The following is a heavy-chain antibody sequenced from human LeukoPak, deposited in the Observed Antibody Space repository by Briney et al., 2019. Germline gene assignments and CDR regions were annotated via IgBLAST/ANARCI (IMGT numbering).Heavy chain of an antibody. CDR1: GGSICSYY. V-gene: IGHV4-59*01. D-gene: IGHD6-19*01. CDR2: IYYSGST. Sequence: SETLSLTCTVSGGSICSYYWSWIRKPPGKGVEWIGYIYYSGSTNYNPSLKSRVTISVDTSKNQFSLKLSSVTAADTAVYYCARNRGWTTAYFDYWGQGTLVTVSS. J-gene: IGHJ4*02. CDR3: ARNRGWTTAYFDY.